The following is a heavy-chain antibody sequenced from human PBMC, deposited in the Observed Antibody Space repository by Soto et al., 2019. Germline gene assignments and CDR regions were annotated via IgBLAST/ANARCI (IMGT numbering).Heavy chain of an antibody. Sequence: EVQLVESGGGLVQPGGSLRLSSAASGFTVSSNYMSCVRQAPGKGLEWVSVIYSGGSTYYADSVKGRFTISRDNSKNTRYLQMNSLRAEDTAVYYCARDEILSGYYYYIDVWGKGTTVTVS. V-gene: IGHV3-66*01. J-gene: IGHJ6*03. D-gene: IGHD2-15*01. CDR1: GFTVSSNY. CDR2: IYSGGST. CDR3: ARDEILSGYYYYIDV.